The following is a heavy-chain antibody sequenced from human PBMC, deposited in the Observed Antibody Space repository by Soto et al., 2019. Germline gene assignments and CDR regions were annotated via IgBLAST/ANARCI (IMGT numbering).Heavy chain of an antibody. CDR2: IKQDGSEN. Sequence: EVKLVESGGGLVHPGGSLRLSCAASGFTFSRYWMTWVRQAPGKGLEWVANIKQDGSENYFVDSVKGRFTISRDNAKNSLFLQMNSLRVEDTAIYYCASPPTGWDFGDDNWSDPWGQGTLVTVSS. J-gene: IGHJ5*02. V-gene: IGHV3-7*01. CDR3: ASPPTGWDFGDDNWSDP. CDR1: GFTFSRYW. D-gene: IGHD4-17*01.